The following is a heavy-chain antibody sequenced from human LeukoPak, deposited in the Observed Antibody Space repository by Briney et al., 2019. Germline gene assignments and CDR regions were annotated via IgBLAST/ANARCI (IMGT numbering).Heavy chain of an antibody. V-gene: IGHV4-61*02. CDR1: GGSISSGSYY. CDR2: IYTSGST. J-gene: IGHJ3*02. CDR3: ARFPGPFSLPLLLAFDI. D-gene: IGHD1-26*01. Sequence: PSETLSLTCTVSGGSISSGSYYWSWIRQPAGKGLEWIGRIYTSGSTNYNPSLKSRVTISVDTSKNQFSLKLSSVTAADTAVYYCARFPGPFSLPLLLAFDIWGQGTMVTVSS.